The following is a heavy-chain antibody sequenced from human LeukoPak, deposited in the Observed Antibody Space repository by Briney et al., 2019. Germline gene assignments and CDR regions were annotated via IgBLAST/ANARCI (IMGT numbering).Heavy chain of an antibody. V-gene: IGHV4-59*01. J-gene: IGHJ4*02. CDR1: GGSISSYY. CDR2: IYYSGST. Sequence: SETLSLTCTVSGGSISSYYWSWIRQPPGKGLEWIGYIYYSGSTNYNPSLKSRVTISVDTSKNQFSLKLSSVTAADTAVYYCARVVEPHYLDYWGQGTLVTVSS. D-gene: IGHD1-14*01. CDR3: ARVVEPHYLDY.